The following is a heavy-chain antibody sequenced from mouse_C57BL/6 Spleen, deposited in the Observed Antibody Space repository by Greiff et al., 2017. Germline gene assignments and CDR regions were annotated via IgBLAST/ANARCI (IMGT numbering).Heavy chain of an antibody. Sequence: EVNVVESGGGLVKPGGSLKLSCAASGFTFSSYAMSWVRQTPEKRLEWVATISDGGSYTYYPDNVKGRFTISRDNAKNNLYLQMSHLKSEDTAMYYCARDGYYLPFAYWGQGTLVTVSA. D-gene: IGHD2-3*01. J-gene: IGHJ3*01. CDR1: GFTFSSYA. CDR2: ISDGGSYT. CDR3: ARDGYYLPFAY. V-gene: IGHV5-4*01.